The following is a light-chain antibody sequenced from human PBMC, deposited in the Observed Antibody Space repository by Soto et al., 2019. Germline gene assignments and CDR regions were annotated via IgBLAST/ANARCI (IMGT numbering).Light chain of an antibody. CDR2: DDS. Sequence: SSEVRHPPSGCMAPGQPANITCGGNDIESKSVHWYQQKPGQAPVLVVYDDSDRPSGIPERFSGSNSGNTATLTISRVEAGDEAEYYCQVWDRSSDHYVFGTGTQLTVL. V-gene: IGLV3-21*02. CDR1: DIESKS. J-gene: IGLJ1*01. CDR3: QVWDRSSDHYV.